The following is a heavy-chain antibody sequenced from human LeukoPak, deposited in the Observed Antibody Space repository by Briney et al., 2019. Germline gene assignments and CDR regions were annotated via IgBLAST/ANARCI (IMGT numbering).Heavy chain of an antibody. J-gene: IGHJ3*02. CDR3: ARYHLRGARPNAFDI. Sequence: ASVKVSCKASGYTFTGYYMHWVRQAPGQGLEWMGIINPSGGSTSYAQKFQGRVTMTRDTSTSTVYMELSSLRSEDTAVYYCARYHLRGARPNAFDIWGQGTMVTVSS. CDR1: GYTFTGYY. V-gene: IGHV1-46*01. CDR2: INPSGGST. D-gene: IGHD1-26*01.